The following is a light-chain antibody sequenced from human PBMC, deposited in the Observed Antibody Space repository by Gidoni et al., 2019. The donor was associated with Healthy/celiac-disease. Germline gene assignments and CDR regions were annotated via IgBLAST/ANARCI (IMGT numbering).Light chain of an antibody. CDR2: GSS. Sequence: IVLTQSPGTLSLSPGERATLSCRASQSVSSSYLAWYQQKPGQAPRLLLYGSSSRATGIPDRFSGGGSGTDFTLTISRLEPEDFAVYYCQQYGSSPRTFGQGTKVEIK. CDR1: QSVSSSY. V-gene: IGKV3-20*01. J-gene: IGKJ1*01. CDR3: QQYGSSPRT.